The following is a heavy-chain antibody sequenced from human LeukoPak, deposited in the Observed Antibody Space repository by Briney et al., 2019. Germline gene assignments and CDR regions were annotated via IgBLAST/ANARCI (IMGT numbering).Heavy chain of an antibody. V-gene: IGHV4-30-4*01. D-gene: IGHD3-9*01. Sequence: SQTLSLTCTVSGGSISSGDYYWSWIRQPPGKGLEWIGYIYYSGSTYYNPSLKSRVTISVDTSKNQFSLKLSSVTAADTAVYYCARGRYYDILTGYSLWGQGTMVTVSS. CDR3: ARGRYYDILTGYSL. CDR2: IYYSGST. J-gene: IGHJ3*01. CDR1: GGSISSGDYY.